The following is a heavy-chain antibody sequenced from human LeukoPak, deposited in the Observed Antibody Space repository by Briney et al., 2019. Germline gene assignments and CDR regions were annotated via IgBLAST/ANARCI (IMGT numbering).Heavy chain of an antibody. CDR3: ARERPHLITRKYYYYMDV. CDR1: GGTFSSYA. CDR2: IIPIFGTA. J-gene: IGHJ6*03. D-gene: IGHD3-22*01. V-gene: IGHV1-69*05. Sequence: SVKVSCKASGGTFSSYAISWVRQAPGQGLEWMGGIIPIFGTANYAQKFQGRVTITTDESTSTAYMELSSLRSEDTAVYYCARERPHLITRKYYYYMDVWGKGTTVTVSS.